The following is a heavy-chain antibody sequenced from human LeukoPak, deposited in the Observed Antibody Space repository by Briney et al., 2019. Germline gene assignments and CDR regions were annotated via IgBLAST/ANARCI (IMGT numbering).Heavy chain of an antibody. CDR2: ISGDGNKI. CDR1: GFTSYDFG. J-gene: IGHJ4*02. V-gene: IGHV3-43*02. CDR3: AKDHPVLSF. D-gene: IGHD2-8*01. Sequence: GGSLRLSCAASGFTSYDFGMHWARQVPGKGLEWVSFISGDGNKIHYADSVKGRFTVSRDKSKNSLYLEMISLRTEDTAFYYCAKDHPVLSFWGQGTLVTVSS.